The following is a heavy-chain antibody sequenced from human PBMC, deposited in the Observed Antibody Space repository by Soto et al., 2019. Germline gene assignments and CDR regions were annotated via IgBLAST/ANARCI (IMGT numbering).Heavy chain of an antibody. Sequence: ASVKVSCRASGYTFTSYYMHWVRQAPGQGLEWMGIINPSGGSTSYAQKFQGRVTMTRDTSTSTVYMELSSLRSEDTAVYYCARPYDSSGYYYASLDYWGQGTLVTVPQ. CDR2: INPSGGST. V-gene: IGHV1-46*03. J-gene: IGHJ4*02. CDR1: GYTFTSYY. CDR3: ARPYDSSGYYYASLDY. D-gene: IGHD3-22*01.